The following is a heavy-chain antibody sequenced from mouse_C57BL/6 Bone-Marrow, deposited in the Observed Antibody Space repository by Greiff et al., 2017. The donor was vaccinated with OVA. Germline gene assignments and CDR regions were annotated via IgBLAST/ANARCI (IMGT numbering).Heavy chain of an antibody. J-gene: IGHJ4*01. CDR2: INPNNGGN. CDR1: GYTFTDYN. CDR3: ARPFLTTVVAPFAMDY. Sequence: VQLQQSGPELVKPGASVTMSCKASGYTFTDYNMHWVKQSHGKSLEWIGYINPNNGGNSYNQKFKGKATLTVNKSSSTAYMELRSLTSEDSAVYYCARPFLTTVVAPFAMDYWGQGTSVTVSS. V-gene: IGHV1-22*01. D-gene: IGHD1-1*01.